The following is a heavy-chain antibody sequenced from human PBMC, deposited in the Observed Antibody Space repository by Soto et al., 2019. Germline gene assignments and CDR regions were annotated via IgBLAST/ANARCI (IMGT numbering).Heavy chain of an antibody. V-gene: IGHV1-69*02. J-gene: IGHJ3*01. CDR1: GGTFSSYT. Sequence: GASVKVSCKASGGTFSSYTISWVRQAPGQGLEWMGRIIPILGIANYAKRSLYLQMNSMRADDTAVYFCARGHYSDTSGPFSDAFDVWGQGTMVTVSS. CDR2: IIPILGIA. CDR3: AFDV. D-gene: IGHD3-22*01.